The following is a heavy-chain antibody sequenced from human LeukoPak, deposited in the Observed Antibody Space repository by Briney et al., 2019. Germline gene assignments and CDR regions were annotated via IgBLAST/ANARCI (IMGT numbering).Heavy chain of an antibody. D-gene: IGHD3-9*01. CDR1: GFTFSTYS. J-gene: IGHJ4*02. CDR3: AKTVVSAGWNYFDY. Sequence: PGGSLRLSCAASGFTFSTYSMSWVRQAPGKGLEWVSNIDSGGRTYFADSVKGRFTISRDDSKNTLYLQMSSLRGEDTAVYCCAKTVVSAGWNYFDYWGQGTLVTVSS. CDR2: IDSGGRT. V-gene: IGHV3-23*01.